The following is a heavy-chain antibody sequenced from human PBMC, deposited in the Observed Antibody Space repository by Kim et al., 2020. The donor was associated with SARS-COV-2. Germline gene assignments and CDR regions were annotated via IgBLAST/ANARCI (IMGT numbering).Heavy chain of an antibody. CDR3: AVDTAMVGYYYGVDV. V-gene: IGHV4-34*01. CDR2: INRGGST. CDR1: GGSFSGYY. Sequence: SETLSLTCAVYGGSFSGYYWTWIRQPPGKGLEWIGEINRGGSTNYNPSLKSRVTISVDTSKNLLSLKLSSVTAADTALYYCAVDTAMVGYYYGVDVWGQGTTVTV. J-gene: IGHJ6*02. D-gene: IGHD5-18*01.